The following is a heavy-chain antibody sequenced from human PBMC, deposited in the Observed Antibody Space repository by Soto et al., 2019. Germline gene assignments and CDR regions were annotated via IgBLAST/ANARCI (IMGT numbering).Heavy chain of an antibody. CDR1: GYSVTSSDYY. CDR2: MFYSGLT. J-gene: IGHJ6*02. D-gene: IGHD2-15*01. CDR3: APLSVSLSGPYGIHV. V-gene: IGHV4-39*01. Sequence: SETLSLTCSVSGYSVTSSDYYWAWIRQPPGKGLEWIGSMFYSGLTYYSPSLKSRVTLSVDTSKNQFSVRLNSVTAADTAVYYCAPLSVSLSGPYGIHVWGQGTTVTVSS.